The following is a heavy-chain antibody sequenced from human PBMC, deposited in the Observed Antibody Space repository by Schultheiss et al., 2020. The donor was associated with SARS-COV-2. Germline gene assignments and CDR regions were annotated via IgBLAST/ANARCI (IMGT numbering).Heavy chain of an antibody. CDR3: ASRNGDFVAAAFWAFDL. V-gene: IGHV4-59*06. CDR1: GGSISSYY. J-gene: IGHJ3*01. D-gene: IGHD4-17*01. CDR2: IYYSGST. Sequence: SETLSLTCTVSGGSISSYYWSWIRQPPGKGLEWIGYIYYSGSTYYNPSLKSRVTISVDTSKNQFSLRLSSVTDADTAVYFCASRNGDFVAAAFWAFDLWGQGTMVTVSS.